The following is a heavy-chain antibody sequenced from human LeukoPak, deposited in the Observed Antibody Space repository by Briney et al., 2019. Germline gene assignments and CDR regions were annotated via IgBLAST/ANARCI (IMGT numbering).Heavy chain of an antibody. CDR2: IGGSGTIT. CDR1: GFTFSSNY. V-gene: IGHV3-23*01. J-gene: IGHJ4*02. CDR3: AKDPRRFDY. Sequence: GGSLRLSCAASGFTFSSNYMSWVRQAPGKGLEWVSVIGGSGTITYYADSVKGRFTISRDNSKNTLYLQMNSLRADDTAVYYCAKDPRRFDYWGQGTLVTVSS.